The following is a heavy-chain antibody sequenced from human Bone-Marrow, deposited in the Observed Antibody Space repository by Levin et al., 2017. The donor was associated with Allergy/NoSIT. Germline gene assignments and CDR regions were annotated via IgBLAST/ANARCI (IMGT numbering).Heavy chain of an antibody. V-gene: IGHV4-59*01. CDR3: ARGNGVARNWFDP. D-gene: IGHD3-3*01. Sequence: PSETLSLTCSVSGGSMNAYYWTWIRQPPGKGLEWIGYIYHSGSTNSNPSLKSRVTISLDASKSQFSLKLNSLTAADTAVYYCARGNGVARNWFDPWGQGALVIVSS. CDR2: IYHSGST. J-gene: IGHJ5*02. CDR1: GGSMNAYY.